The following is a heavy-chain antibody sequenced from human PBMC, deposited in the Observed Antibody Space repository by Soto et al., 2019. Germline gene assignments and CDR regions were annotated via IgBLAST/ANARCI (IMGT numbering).Heavy chain of an antibody. V-gene: IGHV2-5*01. J-gene: IGHJ5*02. CDR2: IYWHGDK. Sequence: QITLKESGPTLVKPTQTLTLTCTLSGFSHSTSGVAVGWIRQPPGKALEWLGHIYWHGDKYFSTSLKSRLSLTKDTSKNQVVLTVTNVDPVDTGTYYCARLLTAALFSYDLWGKGTLVTVSS. CDR3: ARLLTAALFSYDL. D-gene: IGHD7-27*01. CDR1: GFSHSTSGVA.